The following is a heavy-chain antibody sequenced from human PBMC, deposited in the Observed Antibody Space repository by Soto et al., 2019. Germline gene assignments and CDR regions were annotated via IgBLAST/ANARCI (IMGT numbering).Heavy chain of an antibody. CDR3: ARGGWDYYDSSGYYPYYFDY. D-gene: IGHD3-22*01. J-gene: IGHJ4*02. CDR2: IYHSGST. V-gene: IGHV4-30-2*01. CDR1: GGSISRGGYS. Sequence: TLAITVAVSGGSISRGGYSWSWIRQPPGKGLEWIGYIYHSGSTYYNPSLKSRVTISVDRSKNQFSLKLSSVTAADTAVYYCARGGWDYYDSSGYYPYYFDYWGQGTLVTVSS.